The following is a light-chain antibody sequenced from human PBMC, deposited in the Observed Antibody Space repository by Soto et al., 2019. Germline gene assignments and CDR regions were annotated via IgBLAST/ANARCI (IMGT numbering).Light chain of an antibody. CDR2: EVS. CDR1: SSDVGGYNY. V-gene: IGLV2-14*01. CDR3: SSYTSGSTLVV. J-gene: IGLJ2*01. Sequence: QSVLTQPASVSGSLGQSITISCTGTSSDVGGYNYVSWYQQHPGKAPKLMIYEVSNRPSEVSNRFSGSKSGNTASLTISGLQAEDEGNYYCSSYTSGSTLVVFGGGTNLTVL.